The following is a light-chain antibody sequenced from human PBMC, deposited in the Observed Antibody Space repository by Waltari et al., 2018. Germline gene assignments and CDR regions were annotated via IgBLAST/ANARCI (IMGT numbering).Light chain of an antibody. V-gene: IGLV1-44*01. J-gene: IGLJ2*01. Sequence: QSELTQPTSASGTPGQRVTIPCSDISPNIGSTPVNWYHQLPGTAPKLLIYSDNHLPSCVPSRFSGSNSGTSASLFIIGLQSVDDTDYYCAACDDSLNGHIIFGGGTKLTVL. CDR3: AACDDSLNGHII. CDR2: SDN. CDR1: SPNIGSTP.